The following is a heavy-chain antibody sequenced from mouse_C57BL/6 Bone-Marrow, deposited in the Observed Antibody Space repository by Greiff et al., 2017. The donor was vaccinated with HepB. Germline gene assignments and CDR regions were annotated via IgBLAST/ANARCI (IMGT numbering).Heavy chain of an antibody. V-gene: IGHV5-17*01. CDR2: ISSGSSTI. CDR1: GFTFSDYG. J-gene: IGHJ4*01. Sequence: EVQLVESGGGLVKPGGSLKLSCAASGFTFSDYGMHWVRQAPEKGLEWVAYISSGSSTIYYADTVKGRFTISRDNAKNTLFLQMTSLRSEDTAMYYSARRGGYDDYAMDYWGQETSVTVSS. CDR3: ARRGGYDDYAMDY. D-gene: IGHD2-2*01.